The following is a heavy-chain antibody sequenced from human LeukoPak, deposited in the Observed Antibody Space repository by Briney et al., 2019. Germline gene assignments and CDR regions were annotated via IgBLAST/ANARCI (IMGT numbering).Heavy chain of an antibody. J-gene: IGHJ3*02. CDR3: ARDHGI. CDR1: GFTFSSYS. Sequence: GSLRLSCAASGFTFSSYSMNWVRQAPGKGLEWVSYISSSSSTIYYADSVKGRFTISRDNAKNSLYLQMNSLGAEDTAVYYCARDHGIWGQGTMVTVSS. CDR2: ISSSSSTI. V-gene: IGHV3-48*01.